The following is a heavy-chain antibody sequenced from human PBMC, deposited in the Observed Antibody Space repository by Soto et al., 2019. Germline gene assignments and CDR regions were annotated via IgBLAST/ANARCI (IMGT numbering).Heavy chain of an antibody. CDR2: IKQDESEI. D-gene: IGHD5-12*01. CDR1: GFALSSYW. Sequence: GGSLRLSCAASGFALSSYWMTWVRQAPGKGLEWVASIKQDESEIDYVDSVKGRFTIARDNAKNSLYLQMNSLRAEDTAVYYCATYSGYVLPMDIWGSGTTVTVSS. J-gene: IGHJ6*03. V-gene: IGHV3-7*01. CDR3: ATYSGYVLPMDI.